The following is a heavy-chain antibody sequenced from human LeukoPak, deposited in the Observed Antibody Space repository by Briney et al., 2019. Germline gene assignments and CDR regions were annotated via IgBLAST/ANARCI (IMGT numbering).Heavy chain of an antibody. CDR2: INAGNGNT. CDR1: GYTFTSYA. V-gene: IGHV1-3*01. Sequence: ASVKVSCKASGYTFTSYAMHWVRQAPGQRLEWMGWINAGNGNTKYSQKFQGRATMTRNTSISTAYMELSSLRSEDTAVYYCARGTFRVTTKRNWFDPWGQGTLVTVSS. D-gene: IGHD4-17*01. J-gene: IGHJ5*02. CDR3: ARGTFRVTTKRNWFDP.